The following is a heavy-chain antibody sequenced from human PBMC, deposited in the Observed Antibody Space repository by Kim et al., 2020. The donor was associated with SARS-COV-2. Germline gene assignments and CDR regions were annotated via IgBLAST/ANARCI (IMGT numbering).Heavy chain of an antibody. D-gene: IGHD1-26*01. J-gene: IGHJ4*02. CDR1: GFTFSSYG. CDR3: AKDSSGSYLDY. Sequence: GGSLRLSCAASGFTFSSYGMHWVRQAPGKGLEWVAVISYDGSNKYYADSVKGRFTISRDNSKNTLYLQMNSLRAEDTAVYYCAKDSSGSYLDYWGQGTLVTVSS. CDR2: ISYDGSNK. V-gene: IGHV3-30*18.